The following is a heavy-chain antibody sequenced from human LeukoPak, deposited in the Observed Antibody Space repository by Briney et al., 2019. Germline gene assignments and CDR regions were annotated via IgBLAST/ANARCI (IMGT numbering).Heavy chain of an antibody. J-gene: IGHJ4*02. V-gene: IGHV3-11*06. CDR3: ARDRGHTGNSSGCPDY. Sequence: GGSPRLSCAASGFTFSDYYMSWIRQAPGKGLEWVSYISSSSSYTNYADSVKGRFTISRDNAKNSLYLQMNSLRAEDTAVYYCARDRGHTGNSSGCPDYWGQGTLVTVSS. D-gene: IGHD6-19*01. CDR2: ISSSSSYT. CDR1: GFTFSDYY.